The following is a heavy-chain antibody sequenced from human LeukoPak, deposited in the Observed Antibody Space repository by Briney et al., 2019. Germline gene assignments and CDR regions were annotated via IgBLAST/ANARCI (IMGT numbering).Heavy chain of an antibody. Sequence: GASVKVSCRASGYTFTDYYIHWVRQAPGQGLEWMGWINPNSGGTNYAQNFQGRVTMTRDTSISTAYMELSRLRSDDTAVYYCARVLGYCSGGSCYSIFVLGYWGQGTLVTVSS. J-gene: IGHJ4*02. CDR3: ARVLGYCSGGSCYSIFVLGY. V-gene: IGHV1-2*02. D-gene: IGHD2-15*01. CDR2: INPNSGGT. CDR1: GYTFTDYY.